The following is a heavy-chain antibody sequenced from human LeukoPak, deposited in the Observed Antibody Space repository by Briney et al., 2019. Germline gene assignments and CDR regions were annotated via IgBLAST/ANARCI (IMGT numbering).Heavy chain of an antibody. CDR2: ISSSSTTI. CDR1: GFTFSRDS. CDR3: ASNEYTYGYGLDY. J-gene: IGHJ4*02. Sequence: GGSLRLSCAASGFTFSRDSMNWVRQAPGKGLEWASYISSSSTTIYYADSVKGRFTISRDNAENSLYLQMNSLRAEDTAVYYCASNEYTYGYGLDYWGQGTLVTVSS. V-gene: IGHV3-48*01. D-gene: IGHD5-18*01.